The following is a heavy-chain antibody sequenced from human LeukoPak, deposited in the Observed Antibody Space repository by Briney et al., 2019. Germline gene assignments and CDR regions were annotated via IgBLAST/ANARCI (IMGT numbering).Heavy chain of an antibody. J-gene: IGHJ6*04. CDR1: GGSISSYY. CDR3: ARQALTTSYYYAMDV. D-gene: IGHD4-11*01. V-gene: IGHV4-59*01. Sequence: SETLSLTCTVSGGSISSYYWSWIQQPPGKGLEWIGYIYYSGSTNYNPSLKSRVTISVDTSKNQFSLKLSSVTAADTAVYYCARQALTTSYYYAMDVWGKGTTVTVSS. CDR2: IYYSGST.